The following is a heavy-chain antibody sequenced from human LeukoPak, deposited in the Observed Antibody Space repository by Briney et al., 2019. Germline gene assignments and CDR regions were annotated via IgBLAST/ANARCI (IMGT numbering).Heavy chain of an antibody. D-gene: IGHD3-3*01. V-gene: IGHV1-8*03. J-gene: IGHJ4*02. CDR3: ARGNLANYDFWSDEPAYFDY. Sequence: ASVKVSCKASGYTFTSYDINWVRQATGQGLEWMGWMNPNSGNTGYAQKFQGRVTITRNTSISTAYMELSSLRSEDTAVYYYARGNLANYDFWSDEPAYFDYWGQGTLVTVSS. CDR1: GYTFTSYD. CDR2: MNPNSGNT.